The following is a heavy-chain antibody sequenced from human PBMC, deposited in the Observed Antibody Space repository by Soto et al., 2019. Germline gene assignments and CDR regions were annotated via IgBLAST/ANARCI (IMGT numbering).Heavy chain of an antibody. CDR1: GFTFSNYE. Sequence: EAQLVESGGGLVQPGGSLRLSCAASGFTFSNYEMHWVRQAPGKGLEYVSGISNNGAHTDYAKSVKGRFTISRDNSENTLYLQMGSLRAEDMARYYCARRGYGSRWPNVYMDVWGKGPTVTFSS. CDR2: ISNNGAHT. J-gene: IGHJ6*03. V-gene: IGHV3-64*01. D-gene: IGHD6-13*01. CDR3: ARRGYGSRWPNVYMDV.